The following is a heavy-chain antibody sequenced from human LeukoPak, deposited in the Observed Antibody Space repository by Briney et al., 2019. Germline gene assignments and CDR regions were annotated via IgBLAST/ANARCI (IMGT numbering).Heavy chain of an antibody. CDR2: ISSSSSYI. CDR1: GFTFSSYS. Sequence: GGSLRLPCAASGFTFSSYSMNWVRQAPGKGLEWVSSISSSSSYIYYADSVKGRFTISRDNAKNSLYLQMNSLRAEDTAVFYCATNDYGASDYWGQGTLVTVSS. V-gene: IGHV3-21*01. CDR3: ATNDYGASDY. J-gene: IGHJ4*02. D-gene: IGHD4-17*01.